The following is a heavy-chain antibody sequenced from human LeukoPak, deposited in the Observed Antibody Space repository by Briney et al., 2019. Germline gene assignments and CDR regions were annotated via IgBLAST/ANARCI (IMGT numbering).Heavy chain of an antibody. CDR2: INPNNGGT. CDR3: ARGAGTSWFDY. D-gene: IGHD6-13*01. Sequence: ASVKVSCKASGYTFTGNYIHCVRQAPGQGLEWMGWINPNNGGTNFARKFQGRVIMTRDTSISTVYMELSSLTSDDAAVYYCARGAGTSWFDYWGQGTLVTVSS. V-gene: IGHV1-2*02. CDR1: GYTFTGNY. J-gene: IGHJ4*02.